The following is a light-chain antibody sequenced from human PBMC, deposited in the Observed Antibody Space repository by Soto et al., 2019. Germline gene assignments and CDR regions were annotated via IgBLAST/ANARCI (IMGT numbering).Light chain of an antibody. CDR1: NIGSKS. CDR2: YDS. V-gene: IGLV3-21*04. J-gene: IGLJ2*01. CDR3: QVWDSTSDHVV. Sequence: SYELTQPPSVSVAPGETARITCGGNNIGSKSVHWYQQKPGQAPVLVIYYDSDRPSGIPERFSGSNSGNTATLTISRVEAGEEADYYCQVWDSTSDHVVFGGGTKVTVL.